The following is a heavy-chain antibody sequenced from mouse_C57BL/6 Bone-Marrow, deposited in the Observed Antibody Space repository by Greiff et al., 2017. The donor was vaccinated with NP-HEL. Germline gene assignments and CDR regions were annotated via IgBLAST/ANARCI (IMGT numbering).Heavy chain of an antibody. V-gene: IGHV5-9-1*02. Sequence: EVKVVESGEGLVKPGGSLKLSCAASGFTFSSYAMSWVRQTPEKRLEWVAYISSGGDYIYYADTVTGRFTISRDNARNTLYLQMSSLKSEDTAMYYCTRECSRIAYWGQGTLVTVSA. CDR3: TRECSRIAY. CDR1: GFTFSSYA. CDR2: ISSGGDYI. J-gene: IGHJ3*01.